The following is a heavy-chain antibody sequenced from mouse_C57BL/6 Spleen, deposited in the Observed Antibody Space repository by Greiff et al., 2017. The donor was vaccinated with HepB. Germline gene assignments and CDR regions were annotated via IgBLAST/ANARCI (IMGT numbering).Heavy chain of an antibody. CDR1: GYTFTSYW. D-gene: IGHD1-1*01. J-gene: IGHJ1*03. Sequence: QVQLQQPGAELVKPGASVKVSCKASGYTFTSYWMHWVKQRPGQGLEWIGRIHPSDSDTNYNQKFKGKATLTVDKSSSTADMQLSSLTSEDSAVYYCAIRYYGSSYWYFDVWGTGTTVTVSS. V-gene: IGHV1-74*01. CDR2: IHPSDSDT. CDR3: AIRYYGSSYWYFDV.